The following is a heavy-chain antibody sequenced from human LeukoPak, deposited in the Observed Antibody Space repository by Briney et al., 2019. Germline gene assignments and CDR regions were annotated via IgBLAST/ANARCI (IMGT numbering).Heavy chain of an antibody. CDR2: INSDGSST. J-gene: IGHJ5*02. CDR3: ARDRGASRYYDSSGYTT. V-gene: IGHV3-74*01. Sequence: GSLRLSCAASGFTFSSYWMHWVRQAPGKGLVWVSRINSDGSSTSYADSVKGRFTISRDNAKNTLYLQMNSLRAEDTAVYYCARDRGASRYYDSSGYTTWGQGTLVTVSS. D-gene: IGHD3-22*01. CDR1: GFTFSSYW.